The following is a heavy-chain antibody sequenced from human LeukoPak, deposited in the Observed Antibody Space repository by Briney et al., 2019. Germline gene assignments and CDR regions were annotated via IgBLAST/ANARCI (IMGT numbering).Heavy chain of an antibody. J-gene: IGHJ4*02. D-gene: IGHD1-7*01. V-gene: IGHV1-2*02. CDR2: INPNSGGT. CDR1: GYTFTGYY. Sequence: ASVKVSCKASGYTFTGYYMHWVGQAPGQGLEWMGWINPNSGGTNYAQKFQGRVTMTRDTSISTAYMELSRLRSDDAAVYYCARDNWNYRYFDYWGQGTLVTVSS. CDR3: ARDNWNYRYFDY.